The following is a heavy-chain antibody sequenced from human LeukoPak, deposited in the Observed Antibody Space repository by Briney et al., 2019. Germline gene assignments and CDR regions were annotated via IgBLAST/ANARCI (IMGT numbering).Heavy chain of an antibody. D-gene: IGHD3-3*01. CDR3: ARGGYDFWSGYHPAGFDY. CDR1: GGSFSGYY. J-gene: IGHJ4*02. V-gene: IGHV4-34*01. CDR2: INHNGST. Sequence: KPSETLSLTCAVYGGSFSGYYWSWIRQPPGKGLEWIGEINHNGSTNYNPSLKSRVTISVDTSKNQFSLKLSSVTAVDTAVYYCARGGYDFWSGYHPAGFDYWGQGTLVTVSS.